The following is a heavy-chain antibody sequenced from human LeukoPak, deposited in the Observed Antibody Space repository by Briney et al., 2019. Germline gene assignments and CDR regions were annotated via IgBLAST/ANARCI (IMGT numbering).Heavy chain of an antibody. J-gene: IGHJ4*02. Sequence: GGSLRLSCAASGFTFSDHWMYWVRQAPGKGLVSVSHINTDGTTTNYADSVKGRLTISRDNAKNTLYLQMNSLRAEDTAVYYCVRALGDYWGQGTLVTVSS. CDR3: VRALGDY. D-gene: IGHD3-16*01. CDR2: INTDGTTT. CDR1: GFTFSDHW. V-gene: IGHV3-74*01.